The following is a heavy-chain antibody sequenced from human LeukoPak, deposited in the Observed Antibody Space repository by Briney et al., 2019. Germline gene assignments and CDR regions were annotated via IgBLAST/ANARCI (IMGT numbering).Heavy chain of an antibody. D-gene: IGHD6-13*01. CDR1: GFTFSNYG. Sequence: PGGTLRLSCAASGFTFSNYGLSWVRQAPGKGLEWVSAISHSGGSTYYADSVKGRFTISRDNAKNSLYLQMNSLRAEGTAVYCCAKAISSSWYYFDYWGERTRDSVSS. V-gene: IGHV3-23*01. CDR3: AKAISSSWYYFDY. J-gene: IGHJ4*02. CDR2: ISHSGGST.